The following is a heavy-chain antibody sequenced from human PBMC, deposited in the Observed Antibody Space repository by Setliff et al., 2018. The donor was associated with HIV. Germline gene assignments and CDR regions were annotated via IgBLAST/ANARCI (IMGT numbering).Heavy chain of an antibody. Sequence: PSETLSLTCTVSGGSISGHYWSWIRQPPGKGLEWIAYIFYTESTNYNPSLKSRVTISVDTSKNRFFLKLSSVTAADTAVYYCVRGYCSSTTCYDDYYYMDVWGKGSTVTVSS. CDR1: GGSISGHY. CDR3: VRGYCSSTTCYDDYYYMDV. D-gene: IGHD2-2*01. V-gene: IGHV4-59*11. CDR2: IFYTEST. J-gene: IGHJ6*03.